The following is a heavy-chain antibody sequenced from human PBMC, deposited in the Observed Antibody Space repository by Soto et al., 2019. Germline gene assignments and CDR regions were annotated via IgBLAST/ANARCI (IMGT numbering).Heavy chain of an antibody. CDR2: IYYSGST. D-gene: IGHD2-15*01. V-gene: IGHV4-39*02. J-gene: IGHJ4*02. CDR3: AREACTGGSCFYFGPDY. Sequence: SETLSLTCTVSGGSISSSSYYWGWIRQPPGKGLEWIGSIYYSGSTYYNPSFKTRVSISVDTSMSLFSLKLSSVTAADTALYYCAREACTGGSCFYFGPDYWGQGTLVTVSS. CDR1: GGSISSSSYY.